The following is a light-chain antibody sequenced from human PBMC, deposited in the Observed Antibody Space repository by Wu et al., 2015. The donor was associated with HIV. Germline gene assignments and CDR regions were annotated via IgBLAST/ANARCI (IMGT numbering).Light chain of an antibody. CDR1: QTVRNNY. CDR2: GAS. V-gene: IGKV3-20*01. CDR3: QQYNIRGT. Sequence: ENVLTQSPGTLPLSPGERATFSCKASQTVRNNYFAWFQQRPGQAPRLLIYGASNRATGTPDRFSGSGSGTEFTLTISSLQSEDFALYFCQQYNIRGTFGQGTRLEIK. J-gene: IGKJ5*01.